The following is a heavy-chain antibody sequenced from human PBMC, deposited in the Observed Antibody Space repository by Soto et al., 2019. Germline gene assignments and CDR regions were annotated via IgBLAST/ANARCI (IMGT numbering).Heavy chain of an antibody. CDR1: GFNFNSYT. Sequence: GGSLRLSCAASGFNFNSYTINWVRQAPGKRLEWLSSISSSGYIFSTDSVRGRFTISRDNAKNSVYLQINSLRAEDTAVYFCASYCSGRSCYPGMDVWGQGTTVTGSS. CDR2: ISSSGYI. D-gene: IGHD2-15*01. CDR3: ASYCSGRSCYPGMDV. J-gene: IGHJ6*02. V-gene: IGHV3-21*01.